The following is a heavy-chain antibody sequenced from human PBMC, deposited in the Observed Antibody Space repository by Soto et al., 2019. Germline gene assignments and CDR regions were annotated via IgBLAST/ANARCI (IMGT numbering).Heavy chain of an antibody. J-gene: IGHJ4*02. CDR1: GFTFSSYA. Sequence: EVQLLESGGDLVQPGGSLRLSCATSGFTFSSYAMNWVRQAPGKGLEWVSTIRTSVGDTYYAASVKGRFTISRDNSKSTVHLHLDSLRAEDTAIYYCAKDPTYDYGDFDSWGQGTLDTASS. D-gene: IGHD4-17*01. V-gene: IGHV3-23*01. CDR3: AKDPTYDYGDFDS. CDR2: IRTSVGDT.